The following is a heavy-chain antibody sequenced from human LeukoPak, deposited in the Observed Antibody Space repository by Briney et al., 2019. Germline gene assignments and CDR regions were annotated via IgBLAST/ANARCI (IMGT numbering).Heavy chain of an antibody. V-gene: IGHV1-46*01. J-gene: IGHJ4*02. Sequence: ASVKVSCKASGYTFTSYYMHWVRQAPGQGLEWMGIINPSGGSTSYAQTFQGRVTMTRDTSTSTVYMELSSLRSEDTAVYYCARESGAVAGPNSFHAPYYFDYWGQGTLVTVSS. D-gene: IGHD6-19*01. CDR3: ARESGAVAGPNSFHAPYYFDY. CDR1: GYTFTSYY. CDR2: INPSGGST.